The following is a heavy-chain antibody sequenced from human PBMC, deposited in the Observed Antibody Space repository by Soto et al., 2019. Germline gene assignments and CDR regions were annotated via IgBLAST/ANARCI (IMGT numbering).Heavy chain of an antibody. CDR2: ISWNSGSI. J-gene: IGHJ6*02. Sequence: GGSLRLSCAASGFTFDDYAMHWVQQAPGKGLEWVSGISWNSGSIGYADSVKGRFTISRDNAKNSLYLQMNSLRAEDTALYYCAKDSSSYYYYYYGMDVWGQGTTVTVSS. D-gene: IGHD6-6*01. CDR1: GFTFDDYA. CDR3: AKDSSSYYYYYYGMDV. V-gene: IGHV3-9*01.